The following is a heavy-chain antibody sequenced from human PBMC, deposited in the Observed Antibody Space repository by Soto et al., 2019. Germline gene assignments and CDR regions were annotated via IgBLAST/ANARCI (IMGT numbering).Heavy chain of an antibody. Sequence: GGSLRLSCAASGFTFSSNAMSWVRQAPGKGLEWVSAISGSGGSTYYADSVKGRFTISRDNSKNTLYLQMNSLRAEDTAVYYCARVRYDSSGYWFPYWGQGTLVTVSS. CDR2: ISGSGGST. CDR3: ARVRYDSSGYWFPY. J-gene: IGHJ4*02. V-gene: IGHV3-23*01. CDR1: GFTFSSNA. D-gene: IGHD3-22*01.